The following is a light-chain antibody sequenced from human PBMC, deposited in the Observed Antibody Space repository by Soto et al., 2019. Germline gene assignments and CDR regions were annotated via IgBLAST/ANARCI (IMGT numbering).Light chain of an antibody. CDR1: QTVRNNY. V-gene: IGKV3-20*01. CDR3: QQYDSSPRT. Sequence: EFVLTQSPGTLSLSPGERATLSCRASQTVRNNYLAWYQQKPGQAPRLLIYGASNRATGIPDRFSGSGSGTDFTLTISRLEPEDFAVYYCQQYDSSPRTFGQGTKV. CDR2: GAS. J-gene: IGKJ1*01.